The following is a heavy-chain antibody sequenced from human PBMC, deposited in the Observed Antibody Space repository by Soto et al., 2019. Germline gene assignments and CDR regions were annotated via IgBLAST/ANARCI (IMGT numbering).Heavy chain of an antibody. CDR1: GGSLSTNP. V-gene: IGHV1-69*06. CDR3: ARRDSGDFYRFFDS. Sequence: SMKVSCKASGGSLSTNPISWVRQAPGQGLEWMGGTGSGTGPGNHAQKFQGRLTVTADKSTSTVYMELTNLSSEDTAVYYCARRDSGDFYRFFDSWGQGTLVTVSS. D-gene: IGHD2-21*01. CDR2: TGSGTGPG. J-gene: IGHJ4*02.